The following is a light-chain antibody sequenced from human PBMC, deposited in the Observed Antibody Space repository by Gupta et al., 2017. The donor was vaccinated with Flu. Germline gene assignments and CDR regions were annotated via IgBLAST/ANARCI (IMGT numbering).Light chain of an antibody. V-gene: IGLV1-44*01. CDR1: MSNIGIRD. CDR2: GHN. Sequence: RVTISCSGRMSNIGIRDVKWYQQFPGSAPRLLINGHNQRPSGVTDRFSGSKSGTSASLDIRGLQSEDEADSYWAAWDDSLKGVVFGGGTKLTVL. J-gene: IGLJ2*01. CDR3: AAWDDSLKGVV.